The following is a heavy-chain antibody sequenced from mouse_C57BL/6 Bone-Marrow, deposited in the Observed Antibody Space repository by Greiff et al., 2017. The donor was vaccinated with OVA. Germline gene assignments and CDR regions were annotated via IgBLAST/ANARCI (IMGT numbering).Heavy chain of an antibody. CDR1: GFSLTSYG. J-gene: IGHJ4*01. V-gene: IGHV2-2*01. D-gene: IGHD2-1*01. CDR3: ARRDGYYGNYHAMDY. CDR2: IWSGGST. Sequence: QVQLQQSGPGLVQPSQRLSITCTVSGFSLTSYGVHWVRQSPGKGLEWLGVIWSGGSTDYNAAFISRLSISKDNSKSQVFCKMNSLQADDTAIYYCARRDGYYGNYHAMDYWGQGTSVTVSS.